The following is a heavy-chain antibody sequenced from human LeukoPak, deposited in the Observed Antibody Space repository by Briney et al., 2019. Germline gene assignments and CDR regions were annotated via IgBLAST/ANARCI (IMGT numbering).Heavy chain of an antibody. V-gene: IGHV4-30-2*01. Sequence: SETLSLTCAVSGGSISSGGYSWSWIRQPPGKGLEWIGYIYHSGSTYYNPSLKSRVTISVDRSKNQFSLKLSSVTAADTAVYYCARATYYDILTGSLYYYGMDVWGQGTTVTVSS. CDR3: ARATYYDILTGSLYYYGMDV. CDR1: GGSISSGGYS. CDR2: IYHSGST. D-gene: IGHD3-9*01. J-gene: IGHJ6*02.